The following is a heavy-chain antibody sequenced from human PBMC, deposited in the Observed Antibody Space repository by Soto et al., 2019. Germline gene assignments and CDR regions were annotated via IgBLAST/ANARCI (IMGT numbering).Heavy chain of an antibody. CDR2: ISTLNGNT. CDR1: GYDFVTYA. J-gene: IGHJ6*02. Sequence: QAQLVQSGAEVKKPGASVNVSCKASGYDFVTYAITWVRQRPGQGLEWMGWISTLNGNTNYAQNFQGRVTMTTDTSTRIVHLELRSLRSDDTAVYYCARRVQVWLPDYYGIDFWGQGTTVTVSS. CDR3: ARRVQVWLPDYYGIDF. D-gene: IGHD5-18*01. V-gene: IGHV1-18*01.